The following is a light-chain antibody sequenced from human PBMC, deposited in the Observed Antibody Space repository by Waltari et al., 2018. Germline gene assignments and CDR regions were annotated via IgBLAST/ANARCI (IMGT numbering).Light chain of an antibody. Sequence: QSALTQPRSVSGSPGQSVTISCTGTSSDVGGYNYVSWYQQNPGEAPKLMIYDVSKGPSGVPGRLSGCKSGNTACLNISGLQAEDETYYYCSSYAGSDFVLFGGGTKLTVL. CDR2: DVS. V-gene: IGLV2-11*01. CDR3: SSYAGSDFVL. CDR1: SSDVGGYNY. J-gene: IGLJ3*02.